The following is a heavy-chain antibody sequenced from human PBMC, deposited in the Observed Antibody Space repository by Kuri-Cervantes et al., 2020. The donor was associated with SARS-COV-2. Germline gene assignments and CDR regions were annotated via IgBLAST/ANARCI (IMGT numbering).Heavy chain of an antibody. V-gene: IGHV3-30*12. CDR1: GFPFSSYG. CDR2: ISYDGSNK. D-gene: IGHD3-16*01. CDR3: ARVGVSVYFQH. J-gene: IGHJ1*01. Sequence: GESLKISCAASGFPFSSYGMNWVRQAPGKGLEWVAVISYDGSNKYYADSVKGRFTISRDNAKNSLYLQMNSLRAEDTAVYYCARVGVSVYFQHWGQGTLVTVSS.